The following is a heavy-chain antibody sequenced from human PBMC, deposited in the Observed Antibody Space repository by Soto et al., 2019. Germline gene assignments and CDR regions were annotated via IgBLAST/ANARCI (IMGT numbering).Heavy chain of an antibody. D-gene: IGHD2-8*01. CDR3: ARAHRGCTNGVCYGFGGYYDR. CDR1: GGSISSGGYY. J-gene: IGHJ4*02. CDR2: IYYSGST. V-gene: IGHV4-31*03. Sequence: SETLSLTGTVSGGSISSGGYYWSWIRRHPGKGLEWIGYIYYSGSTYYNPSLKSRVTISVDTSKNQFSLKLSSVTAADTAVYYCARAHRGCTNGVCYGFGGYYDRWGQGTLVTVS.